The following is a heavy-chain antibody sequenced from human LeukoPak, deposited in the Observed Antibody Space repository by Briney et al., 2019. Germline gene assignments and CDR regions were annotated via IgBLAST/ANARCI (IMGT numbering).Heavy chain of an antibody. V-gene: IGHV3-48*01. CDR2: ISSSSSTI. CDR3: ARVIYCSSTSCYDY. J-gene: IGHJ4*02. D-gene: IGHD2-2*01. CDR1: GFTFSSYN. Sequence: GGSLRLSCAASGFTFSSYNMNWVRQAPGKGLEWVSYISSSSSTIYYADSVKGRFTISRDNAKNSLYLQMNSLRAEDTAVYYCARVIYCSSTSCYDYWGQGTLVTVSS.